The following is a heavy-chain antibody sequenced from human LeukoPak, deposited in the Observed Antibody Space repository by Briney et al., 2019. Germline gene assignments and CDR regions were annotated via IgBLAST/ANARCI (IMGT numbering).Heavy chain of an antibody. CDR1: GYTFTDYY. J-gene: IGHJ4*02. CDR2: INPKTGGT. D-gene: IGHD2-8*01. CDR3: ARRVQTTGVFDY. V-gene: IGHV1-2*06. Sequence: ASVKVSCKASGYTFTDYYMHWVRQAPGQGLQWMGRINPKTGGTNYAQKFQGRVTMTGDTSISTAYMELSRLGSDDTAVYYCARRVQTTGVFDYWGQGPLVTVSS.